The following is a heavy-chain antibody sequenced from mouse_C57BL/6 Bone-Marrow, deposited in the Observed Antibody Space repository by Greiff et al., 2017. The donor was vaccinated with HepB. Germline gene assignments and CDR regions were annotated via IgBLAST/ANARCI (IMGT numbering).Heavy chain of an antibody. J-gene: IGHJ1*03. CDR1: GYTFTSYW. CDR3: ARGCSSHWYFDV. D-gene: IGHD1-1*01. V-gene: IGHV1-50*01. CDR2: IDPSDSYT. Sequence: QVQLQQPGAELVKPGASVKLSCKASGYTFTSYWMQWVKQRPGQGLEWIGEIDPSDSYTNYNHKFKGKATLTVDTSSSTAYMQLSSLTSEDSAVYYCARGCSSHWYFDVWGTGTTVTVSS.